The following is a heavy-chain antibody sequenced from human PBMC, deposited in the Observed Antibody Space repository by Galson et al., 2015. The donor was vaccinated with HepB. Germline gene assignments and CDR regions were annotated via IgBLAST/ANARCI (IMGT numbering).Heavy chain of an antibody. Sequence: SLRLSCAASGFTFSSYWMHWVRQAPGKGLVWVSHINSDGRSTTYADSVKGRFTISRDNAKNTLYLQMNSLRAEDTAVYYCARVISSGLWKWFDPWGQGTLVTVSS. CDR2: INSDGRST. D-gene: IGHD4/OR15-4a*01. J-gene: IGHJ5*02. V-gene: IGHV3-74*01. CDR3: ARVISSGLWKWFDP. CDR1: GFTFSSYW.